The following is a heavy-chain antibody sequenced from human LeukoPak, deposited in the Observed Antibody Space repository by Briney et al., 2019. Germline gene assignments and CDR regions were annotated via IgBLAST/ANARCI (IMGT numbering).Heavy chain of an antibody. V-gene: IGHV4-59*01. Sequence: PSETLSLTCTVSGGSISSYYWSWIRQPPGKGLEWIGYIYYSGSTNYNPSLKSRVTISVDTSKNQFSLKLSSVTAADTAVYYCARVQMVRGVIYWGQGTLVTVSS. CDR1: GGSISSYY. CDR2: IYYSGST. CDR3: ARVQMVRGVIY. D-gene: IGHD3-10*01. J-gene: IGHJ4*02.